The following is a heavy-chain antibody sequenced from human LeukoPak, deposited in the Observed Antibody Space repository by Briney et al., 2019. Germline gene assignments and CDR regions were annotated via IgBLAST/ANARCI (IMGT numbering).Heavy chain of an antibody. D-gene: IGHD6-19*01. CDR2: ISSSSSTI. J-gene: IGHJ4*02. CDR1: GFTLSSYS. V-gene: IGHV3-48*01. Sequence: PGGSLRLSCAASGFTLSSYSMNWVRQAPGKGLEWVSYISSSSSTIYYADSVKGRFTISRDNAKNSLYLQMNSLRAEDTAVYYCARGPWLADFDYWSQGTLVTVSS. CDR3: ARGPWLADFDY.